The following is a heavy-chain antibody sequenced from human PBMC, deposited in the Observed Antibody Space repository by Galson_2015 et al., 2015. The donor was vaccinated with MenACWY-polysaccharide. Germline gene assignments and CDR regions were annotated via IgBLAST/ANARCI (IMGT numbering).Heavy chain of an antibody. CDR3: VRDGGGGNGWYWFDL. D-gene: IGHD6-19*01. CDR1: GFNFNIHT. J-gene: IGHJ5*02. V-gene: IGHV3-30-3*01. CDR2: ISSDGDDK. Sequence: SLRLSCAAAGFNFNIHTMHWVRQAPGKGLEWVALISSDGDDKYYVDSVKGRFTISRDNHKNMVFLEMNSLRAEDTAVYYCVRDGGGGNGWYWFDLWGQGTRVTVSS.